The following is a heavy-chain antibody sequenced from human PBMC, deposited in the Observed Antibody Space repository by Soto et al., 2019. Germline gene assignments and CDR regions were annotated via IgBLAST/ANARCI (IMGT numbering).Heavy chain of an antibody. Sequence: QLQLQESGPGLVKPSETLSLTCSVSGDSINSDKYYWGWIRQPPGKGLEWIGGIYFRGNTYYNPSLQTRVTIPLDKSKSQCSLKLNSVTAADSAVYFCARLEGLATISYYFDFWGQGALVTVSS. CDR3: ARLEGLATISYYFDF. D-gene: IGHD3-9*01. CDR2: IYFRGNT. J-gene: IGHJ4*02. V-gene: IGHV4-39*01. CDR1: GDSINSDKYY.